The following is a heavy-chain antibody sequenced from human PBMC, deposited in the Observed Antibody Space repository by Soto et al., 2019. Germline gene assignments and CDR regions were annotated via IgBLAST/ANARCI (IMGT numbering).Heavy chain of an antibody. CDR3: GKDLHHSSGYFFTVRLNAMDV. J-gene: IGHJ6*01. CDR1: GFIFSSYA. V-gene: IGHV3-30*18. D-gene: IGHD3-22*01. CDR2: MSYDGTNE. Sequence: PGGSLRLSCAASGFIFSSYAMQWVRQAPGKGLEWVALMSYDGTNEYYADSVKGRFTISRDNSKNMLFLQINGLRAEDTAVYYCGKDLHHSSGYFFTVRLNAMDVWGQGTTVTVSS.